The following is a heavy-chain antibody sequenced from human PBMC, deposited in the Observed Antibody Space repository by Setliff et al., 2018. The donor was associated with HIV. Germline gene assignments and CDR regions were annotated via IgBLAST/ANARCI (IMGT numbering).Heavy chain of an antibody. J-gene: IGHJ3*02. CDR3: VKDILGRDSSAYYCAFDI. CDR2: ISYDGSNK. V-gene: IGHV3-30-3*01. D-gene: IGHD3-22*01. Sequence: GGSLRLSCAVSGFNFGSYAIHWVRLAPGKGLEWVAVISYDGSNKYYADSVKGRFTISRDNSNNALYLQMNSLRAEDTAVYYCVKDILGRDSSAYYCAFDIWGQGTMVT. CDR1: GFNFGSYA.